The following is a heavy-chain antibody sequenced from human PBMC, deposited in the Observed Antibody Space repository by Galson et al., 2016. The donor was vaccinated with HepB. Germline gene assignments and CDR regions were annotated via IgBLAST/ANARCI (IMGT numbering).Heavy chain of an antibody. J-gene: IGHJ3*01. Sequence: SVKVSCKASGYTFTGYYIHWVRQAPGQGLEWMGWINPNSGGTNYAQKFQGRVTMTRDTATGAAYMELTRLRSDDTAVYYCGREEAAANAFDFWVQGTMVAVSS. CDR1: GYTFTGYY. D-gene: IGHD6-13*01. CDR3: GREEAAANAFDF. CDR2: INPNSGGT. V-gene: IGHV1-2*02.